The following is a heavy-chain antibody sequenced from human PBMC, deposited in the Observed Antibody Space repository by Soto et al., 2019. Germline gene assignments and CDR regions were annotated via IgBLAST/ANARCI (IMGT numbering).Heavy chain of an antibody. J-gene: IGHJ6*02. CDR3: ARHSRGRGLVAATTATGMDV. CDR2: IYYSGST. V-gene: IGHV4-59*08. CDR1: GGSISSYY. D-gene: IGHD2-15*01. Sequence: QVQLQESGPGLVKPSETLSLTCTVSGGSISSYYWSWIRQPPGKGLEWIGYIYYSGSTNYNPSLKSRVTISVDTSKNQFSLKLSSVTAADTAVYYCARHSRGRGLVAATTATGMDVWGQGTTVTVSS.